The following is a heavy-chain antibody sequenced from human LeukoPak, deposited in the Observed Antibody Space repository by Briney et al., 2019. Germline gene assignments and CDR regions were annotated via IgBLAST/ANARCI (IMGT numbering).Heavy chain of an antibody. CDR1: GFTFSDYY. Sequence: GGSLRLSCAASGFTFSDYYMSWIRQAPGKGLEWVSYISSSGSTIYYADSVKGRFTISRDNAKNSLYLQMNSLRAEDTALYYCAKDIGAVTPHWYFDLWGRGTLVTVSS. D-gene: IGHD4-23*01. J-gene: IGHJ2*01. CDR3: AKDIGAVTPHWYFDL. CDR2: ISSSGSTI. V-gene: IGHV3-11*01.